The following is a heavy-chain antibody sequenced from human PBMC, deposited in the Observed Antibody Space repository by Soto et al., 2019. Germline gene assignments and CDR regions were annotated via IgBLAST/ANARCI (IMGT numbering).Heavy chain of an antibody. D-gene: IGHD1-26*01. CDR1: GDSICSYY. CDR2: LYYGRSA. Sequence: PSETLSLTCAVSGDSICSYYCMWIRQPPGKGLESIGYLYYGRSANYNPSLKSRVTLSVDTSTNQCSLTLSSMTAADTAVYYCARALWEVGGAFDIWGQGTMVTVSS. CDR3: ARALWEVGGAFDI. J-gene: IGHJ3*02. V-gene: IGHV4-59*01.